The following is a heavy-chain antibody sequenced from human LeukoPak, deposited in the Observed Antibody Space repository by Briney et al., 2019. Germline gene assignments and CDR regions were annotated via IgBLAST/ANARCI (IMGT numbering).Heavy chain of an antibody. Sequence: SETLSLTCTVSGGSNSSYYWSWIRQPPGKGPEWIGYIYYSGSTNYNPSLKSRVTISVDTSKNQFSLKLSSVTAADTAVYYCARAFGAPIFDYWGQGTLVTVSS. D-gene: IGHD3-10*01. CDR3: ARAFGAPIFDY. J-gene: IGHJ4*02. V-gene: IGHV4-59*01. CDR1: GGSNSSYY. CDR2: IYYSGST.